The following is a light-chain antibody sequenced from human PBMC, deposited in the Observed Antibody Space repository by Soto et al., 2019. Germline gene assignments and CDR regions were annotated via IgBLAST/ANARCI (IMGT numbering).Light chain of an antibody. CDR1: QSISTW. V-gene: IGKV1-5*03. CDR3: QQYNYYWT. Sequence: DIQMTQSPSTLSASVGDTVTITCRASQSISTWLAWYQQKPGKAPKLLIYKASGLQDGVPSRFSGSGSGTEFTLTISSLQPDDFATYYCQQYNYYWTFGQGTKVEIK. J-gene: IGKJ1*01. CDR2: KAS.